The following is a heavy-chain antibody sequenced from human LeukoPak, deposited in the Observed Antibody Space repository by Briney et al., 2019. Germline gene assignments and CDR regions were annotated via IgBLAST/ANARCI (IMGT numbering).Heavy chain of an antibody. CDR1: GGTFSSYA. CDR2: IIPIFGTA. V-gene: IGHV1-69*13. CDR3: ARGYLVGSGYYPDY. J-gene: IGHJ4*02. D-gene: IGHD3-22*01. Sequence: SVKVSCTASGGTFSSYAISWVRQAPGQGLEWMGGIIPIFGTANYAQKFQGRVTITADESTSTAYMELSSLRSEDTAVYYCARGYLVGSGYYPDYWGQGTLVTVSS.